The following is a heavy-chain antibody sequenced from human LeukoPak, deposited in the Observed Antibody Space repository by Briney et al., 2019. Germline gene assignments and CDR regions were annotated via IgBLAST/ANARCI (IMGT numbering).Heavy chain of an antibody. V-gene: IGHV3-23*01. CDR2: ISGSGDST. CDR3: AKEDIVARKFDP. D-gene: IGHD5-12*01. J-gene: IGHJ5*02. CDR1: GFTFGNYA. Sequence: GGSLRLSCTASGFTFGNYAMSWVRQAPGKGLEWVSAISGSGDSTYYADSVKGRFTISRDNLKNTLYLQTYSLRAEDTAVYYCAKEDIVARKFDPWGQGTLVTVSS.